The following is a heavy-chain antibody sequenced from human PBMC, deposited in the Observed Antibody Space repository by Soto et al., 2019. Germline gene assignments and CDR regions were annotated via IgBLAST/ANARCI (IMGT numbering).Heavy chain of an antibody. D-gene: IGHD6-6*01. J-gene: IGHJ5*02. V-gene: IGHV4-59*01. CDR3: ARGGLAARKGRWFDP. CDR1: GDSISSYY. Sequence: PSETLSLTCTVSGDSISSYYWGWIRQPPGKGLEWIGYIHYSGSTNYNPSLKSRVTISVDTPKNQFSLKVNSMTAADTAVYYCARGGLAARKGRWFDPWGQGTPVTVSS. CDR2: IHYSGST.